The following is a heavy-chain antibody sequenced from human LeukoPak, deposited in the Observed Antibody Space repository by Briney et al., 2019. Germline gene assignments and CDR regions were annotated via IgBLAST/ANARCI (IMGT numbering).Heavy chain of an antibody. Sequence: GGSLRLSCAASGFTFSSYAMSWVRQAPGKGLKWVSGISASGGSTHYADSVKGRFTISRDNSKNTLYLQMNSLRADDTAAYFCAKAAGSDPNYYFGYWGQGTLVTVSS. CDR2: ISASGGST. V-gene: IGHV3-23*01. D-gene: IGHD3-10*01. CDR1: GFTFSSYA. CDR3: AKAAGSDPNYYFGY. J-gene: IGHJ4*02.